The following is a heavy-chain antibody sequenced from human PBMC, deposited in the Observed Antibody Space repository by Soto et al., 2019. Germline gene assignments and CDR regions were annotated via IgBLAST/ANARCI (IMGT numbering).Heavy chain of an antibody. Sequence: SETLCLTCNVSGGSIYTYYWNWIPQSPGKGLEWIGYISDGGRTNYNPSLNSGVTISVDTSKKQVSLKLSAVTAADTAVYYCARSLAVAGTLRQAHFDYWGQGTLVTV. V-gene: IGHV4-59*12. CDR3: ARSLAVAGTLRQAHFDY. J-gene: IGHJ4*02. CDR2: ISDGGRT. D-gene: IGHD6-19*01. CDR1: GGSIYTYY.